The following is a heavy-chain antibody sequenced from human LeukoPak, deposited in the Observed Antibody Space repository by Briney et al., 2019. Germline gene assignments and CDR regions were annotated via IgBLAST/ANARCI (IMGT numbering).Heavy chain of an antibody. J-gene: IGHJ5*02. V-gene: IGHV4-34*01. CDR1: GGSLSNYY. CDR2: INHSGST. CDR3: ARGPASGSNFAWFDP. Sequence: SETLSLTCAVYGGSLSNYYWSWIRQPPGKGLEWIGGINHSGSTKYNPSLKSRVTISVDMSKNQFSLELSSVTAADTAVYYCARGPASGSNFAWFDPWGQGTLVTVSS. D-gene: IGHD3-10*01.